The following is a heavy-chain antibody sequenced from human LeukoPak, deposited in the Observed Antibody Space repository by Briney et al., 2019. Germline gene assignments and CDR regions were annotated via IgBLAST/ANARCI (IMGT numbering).Heavy chain of an antibody. CDR2: ISYDGSEK. V-gene: IGHV3-30*03. D-gene: IGHD5-12*01. J-gene: IGHJ3*01. CDR1: GFTFRSYA. Sequence: PGGSLRLSCAASGFTFRSYAMSWVRQAPGKGLEWVAVISYDGSEKYYADSVKGLFTISRDNSKSSLYLQMNSLRAEDTAVYYCARDLAGYGGAFDVWGQGTMVTVS. CDR3: ARDLAGYGGAFDV.